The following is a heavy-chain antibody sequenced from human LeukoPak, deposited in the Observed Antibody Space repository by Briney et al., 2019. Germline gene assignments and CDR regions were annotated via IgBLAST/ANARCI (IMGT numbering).Heavy chain of an antibody. J-gene: IGHJ4*02. CDR3: ARVYPPRSYYYGSGSYYRPGDYFDY. CDR2: INHSGST. Sequence: PSETLSLTCAVYGGSFSGYYWSWIRQPPGKGLEWIGEINHSGSTNYNPSLKSRVTISVDTSKNQFSLKLSSVTAADTAVYYCARVYPPRSYYYGSGSYYRPGDYFDYWGQGTLVTVSS. V-gene: IGHV4-34*01. CDR1: GGSFSGYY. D-gene: IGHD3-10*01.